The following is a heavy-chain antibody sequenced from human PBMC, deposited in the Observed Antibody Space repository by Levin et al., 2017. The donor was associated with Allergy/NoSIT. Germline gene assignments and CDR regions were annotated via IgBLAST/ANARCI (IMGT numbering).Heavy chain of an antibody. D-gene: IGHD3-10*01. J-gene: IGHJ1*01. Sequence: GGSLRLSCAASGFSFSTYSMNWVRQAPGKGLEWVASISSSSSFIYYAESVKGRFTISRDNAKNSLYLQMNSLRVEDTSVYFCARGGGSGLTSTEYFQYWGQGTLVTASS. V-gene: IGHV3-21*01. CDR2: ISSSSSFI. CDR3: ARGGGSGLTSTEYFQY. CDR1: GFSFSTYS.